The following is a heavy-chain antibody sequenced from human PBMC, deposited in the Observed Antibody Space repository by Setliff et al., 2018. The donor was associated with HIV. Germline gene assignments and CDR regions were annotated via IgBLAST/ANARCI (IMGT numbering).Heavy chain of an antibody. V-gene: IGHV4-31*03. J-gene: IGHJ6*03. CDR3: ARGATLLPGYSDRWEYFYMDV. D-gene: IGHD5-12*01. CDR1: GGSISSGGYY. Sequence: SETLSLTCTVSGGSISSGGYYWSWIRQHPGKGLEWIGYIYYSGSTYYNPYLKSRVTISVDTSKNQFSLRLNSVTAADTAVYYCARGATLLPGYSDRWEYFYMDVWGKGTTVTVSS. CDR2: IYYSGST.